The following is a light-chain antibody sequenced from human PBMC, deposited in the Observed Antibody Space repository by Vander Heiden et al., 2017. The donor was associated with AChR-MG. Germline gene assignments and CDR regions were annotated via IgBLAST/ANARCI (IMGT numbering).Light chain of an antibody. CDR1: QSVSSF. CDR3: QHRGNWPLT. Sequence: IVLTQSPATLSLSPGERATLSCRASQSVSSFLAWYQQKPGQAPGLLIFDASNRATGVPDRFSGSGSGTDFTLTISSLEPEDFAVYYCQHRGNWPLTFGGGTSVEIK. CDR2: DAS. V-gene: IGKV3-11*01. J-gene: IGKJ4*01.